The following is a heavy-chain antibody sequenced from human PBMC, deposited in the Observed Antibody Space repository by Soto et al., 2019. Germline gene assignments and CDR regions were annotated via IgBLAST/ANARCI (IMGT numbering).Heavy chain of an antibody. CDR1: GFPFATYG. V-gene: IGHV3-30*18. CDR3: AKDNCISTSCYRLYNWFDP. CDR2: ISNDGSNT. J-gene: IGHJ5*02. D-gene: IGHD2-2*01. Sequence: GGSLRLSCAASGFPFATYGMHWVRQAPGKGLEWVASISNDGSNTYYPDSVKGRITISRDNSKNTVYLQMNSLRAEDTAVYYCAKDNCISTSCYRLYNWFDPWGQGTLVTVSS.